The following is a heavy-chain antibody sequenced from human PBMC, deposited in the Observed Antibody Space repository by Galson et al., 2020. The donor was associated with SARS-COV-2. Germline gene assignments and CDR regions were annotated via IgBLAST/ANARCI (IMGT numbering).Heavy chain of an antibody. Sequence: GESLKISCKVSGYTLTELSMHWVRQAPGKGLEWMGGFDPEDGETIYAQKFQGRVTMTEDTSTDTAYMELSSLRSEDTAVYYCATGPQQLVNWFGPWGQGTLVTVSS. J-gene: IGHJ5*02. CDR3: ATGPQQLVNWFGP. V-gene: IGHV1-24*01. D-gene: IGHD6-13*01. CDR1: GYTLTELS. CDR2: FDPEDGET.